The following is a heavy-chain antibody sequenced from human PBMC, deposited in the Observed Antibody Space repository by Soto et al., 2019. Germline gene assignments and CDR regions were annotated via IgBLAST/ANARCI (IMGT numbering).Heavy chain of an antibody. D-gene: IGHD5-18*01. J-gene: IGHJ4*02. CDR1: GYRFTTYY. Sequence: GASVKVSCKASGYRFTTYYINWVRQAPGQGLEWMGRMNIDTGGTTYAQKFQGRVTMTRDTSISTAYMEVSSVKSDDTAMYYCARDGNFAFRGYSFAFDLWGQGTLVTVSS. CDR3: ARDGNFAFRGYSFAFDL. CDR2: MNIDTGGT. V-gene: IGHV1-2*06.